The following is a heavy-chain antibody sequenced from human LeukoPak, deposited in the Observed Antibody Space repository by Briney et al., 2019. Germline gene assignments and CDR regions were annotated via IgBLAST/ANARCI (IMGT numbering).Heavy chain of an antibody. V-gene: IGHV4-39*01. CDR2: IFYSGST. D-gene: IGHD1-7*01. Sequence: PSETLSLTCTVSGGSISSSSYYWGWIRQPPGKGLEWIGNIFYSGSTYYNPSLKSRLTISVDTSKNQFSLRLSSVTAADAAVYFCASRPSGTTSFDYWGQGTLVTVSS. CDR1: GGSISSSSYY. J-gene: IGHJ4*02. CDR3: ASRPSGTTSFDY.